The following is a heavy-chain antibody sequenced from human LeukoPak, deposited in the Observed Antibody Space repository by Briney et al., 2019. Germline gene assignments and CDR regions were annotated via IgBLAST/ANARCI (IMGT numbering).Heavy chain of an antibody. Sequence: SETLSLTCTVSGGSISTYYWTWIRQPPGKGLEWIGYIHNSVTNSKPSLKSRVTIAVDTSKNQSSLKLSAVIAADTAVYYCARYGGYYFDYWGQGTLVTVSS. CDR1: GGSISTYY. CDR3: ARYGGYYFDY. V-gene: IGHV4-59*08. D-gene: IGHD3-16*01. J-gene: IGHJ4*02. CDR2: IHNSVT.